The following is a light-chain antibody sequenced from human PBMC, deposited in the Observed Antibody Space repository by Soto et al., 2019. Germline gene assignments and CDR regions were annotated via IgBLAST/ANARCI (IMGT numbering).Light chain of an antibody. Sequence: QSVLTQSPSASASLGASVKLTCTLSSGHSSYAIAWHQQQPEKGPRYLMKLDSDGSHTKRDAIPVRFSGSSSGAERYLTISSLQSEDEADYYCQTWGTGIHVVFGGGTKRTV. CDR1: SGHSSYA. CDR3: QTWGTGIHVV. CDR2: LDSDGSH. V-gene: IGLV4-69*01. J-gene: IGLJ2*01.